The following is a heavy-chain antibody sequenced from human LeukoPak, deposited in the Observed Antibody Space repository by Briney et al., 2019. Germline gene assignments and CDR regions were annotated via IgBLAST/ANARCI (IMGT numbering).Heavy chain of an antibody. J-gene: IGHJ6*03. CDR1: GGTFSSYA. V-gene: IGHV1-69*05. D-gene: IGHD4-11*01. CDR3: ARASVTTAYYYYYYMDV. Sequence: GASVKVSCEASGGTFSSYAISWVRQAPGQGLEWMGGIIPIFGTANYAQKFQGRVTITTDESTSTAYMELSSLRSEDTAVYYCARASVTTAYYYYYYMDVWGKGTTVTVSS. CDR2: IIPIFGTA.